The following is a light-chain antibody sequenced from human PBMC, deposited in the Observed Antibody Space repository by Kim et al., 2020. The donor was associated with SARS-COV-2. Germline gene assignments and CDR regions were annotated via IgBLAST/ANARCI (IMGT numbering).Light chain of an antibody. CDR3: QHYGSSPPLT. CDR1: QSVSSSY. CDR2: GAS. J-gene: IGKJ4*01. V-gene: IGKV3-20*01. Sequence: PGERATLSCRASQSVSSSYLAWYQQRPGQAPRLLIYGASSRATGIPDRFSGSGSGTDFTLTITRLEPEDCAVYYCQHYGSSPPLTFGGGTKVDIK.